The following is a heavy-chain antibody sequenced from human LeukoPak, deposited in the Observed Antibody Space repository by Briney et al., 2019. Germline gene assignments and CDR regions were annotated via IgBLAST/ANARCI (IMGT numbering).Heavy chain of an antibody. V-gene: IGHV1-46*01. CDR1: GYTFTSYY. CDR2: INPSGGST. D-gene: IGHD4-23*01. Sequence: ASVKVSCKASGYTFTSYYMHWVRQAPGQGLEWMGIINPSGGSTSYAQKFQGRVTMTRDTSISTAYMELSRLRSDDTAVYYCARLETTVETSDFDYWGQGTLVTVSS. CDR3: ARLETTVETSDFDY. J-gene: IGHJ4*02.